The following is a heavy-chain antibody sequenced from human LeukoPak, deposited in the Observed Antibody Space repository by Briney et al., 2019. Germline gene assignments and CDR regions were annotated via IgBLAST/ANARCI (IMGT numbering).Heavy chain of an antibody. Sequence: SGTLSLTCTVSGGSISSGASDWGWIRQHPKRGLEWVGYINHSGSTYYNPSLGSRVTMSVDTSKNQFSLKLSSVTAADSAVYYCARAARQGFTMIVVPFFYFDLWGRGTLVTVSS. J-gene: IGHJ2*01. CDR2: INHSGST. D-gene: IGHD3-22*01. V-gene: IGHV4-31*03. CDR3: ARAARQGFTMIVVPFFYFDL. CDR1: GGSISSGASD.